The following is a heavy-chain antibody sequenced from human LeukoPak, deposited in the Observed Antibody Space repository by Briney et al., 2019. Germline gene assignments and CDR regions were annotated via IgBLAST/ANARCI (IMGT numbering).Heavy chain of an antibody. D-gene: IGHD3-3*01. J-gene: IGHJ4*02. Sequence: GGSLRLSCAASGFTFSSYSMNWVRQAPGKGLEWVSSISSSSSYIYYADSVKGRFTISRDNAKNSLYMQMNSLRAEDTPVYYCARVKICGVVMAYDYWGQGTLVTVSS. CDR2: ISSSSSYI. V-gene: IGHV3-21*01. CDR3: ARVKICGVVMAYDY. CDR1: GFTFSSYS.